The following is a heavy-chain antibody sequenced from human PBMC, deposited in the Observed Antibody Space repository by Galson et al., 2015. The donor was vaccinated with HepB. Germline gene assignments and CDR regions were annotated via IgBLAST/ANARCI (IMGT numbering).Heavy chain of an antibody. V-gene: IGHV1-18*01. J-gene: IGHJ6*02. CDR2: ISAYNGNT. CDR1: GYTFTSYG. Sequence: QSGAEVKKPGASVKVSCKASGYTFTSYGISWVRQAPGQGLEWMGWISAYNGNTNYAQKLQGRVTMTTDTSTSTAYMELRSLRSDDTAVYYCARFAWGDFVIGLYYYYGMDVWGQGTTVTVSS. CDR3: ARFAWGDFVIGLYYYYGMDV. D-gene: IGHD3-16*02.